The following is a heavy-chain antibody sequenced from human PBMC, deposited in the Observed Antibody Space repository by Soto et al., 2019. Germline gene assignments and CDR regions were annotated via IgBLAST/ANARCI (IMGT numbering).Heavy chain of an antibody. J-gene: IGHJ3*02. CDR3: ARDRAHGFDI. Sequence: QAQLVQSGGEVKRPGASVKVSCKASGYTFISNGISWVRQAPGQGLEWMGWISADKGNTNYAQKLQGRVSMTRDTSTSTVYMELRSLRSEDTAVYFCARDRAHGFDIWGQGTMVTASS. V-gene: IGHV1-18*04. CDR2: ISADKGNT. CDR1: GYTFISNG.